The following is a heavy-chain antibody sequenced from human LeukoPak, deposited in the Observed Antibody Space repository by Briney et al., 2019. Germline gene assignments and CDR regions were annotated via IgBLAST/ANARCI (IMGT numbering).Heavy chain of an antibody. D-gene: IGHD6-19*01. CDR2: IYYSGST. J-gene: IGHJ4*02. V-gene: IGHV4-59*08. CDR3: ARRRDSSGWSREVYFDY. CDR1: GGSFSSYY. Sequence: SETLSLTCAVYGGSFSSYYWSWIRQPPGKGLEWIGYIYYSGSTNYNPSLKSRVTISVDTSKNQFSLKLSSVTAADTAVYYCARRRDSSGWSREVYFDYWGQGTLVTVSS.